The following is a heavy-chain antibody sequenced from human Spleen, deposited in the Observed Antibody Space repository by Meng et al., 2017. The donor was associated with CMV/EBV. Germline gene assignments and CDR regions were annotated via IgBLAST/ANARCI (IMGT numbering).Heavy chain of an antibody. Sequence: FSSSSLMWVRQAPGQGLEWMGGITPAFETADYAQKFRDRVTISMDDSATTAYMEMSSLGSEDTAVYFCARGPRITVGGVIIWPLEDWGQGTLVTVSS. CDR2: ITPAFETA. J-gene: IGHJ4*02. V-gene: IGHV1-69*05. D-gene: IGHD3-16*02. CDR3: ARGPRITVGGVIIWPLED. CDR1: FSSSS.